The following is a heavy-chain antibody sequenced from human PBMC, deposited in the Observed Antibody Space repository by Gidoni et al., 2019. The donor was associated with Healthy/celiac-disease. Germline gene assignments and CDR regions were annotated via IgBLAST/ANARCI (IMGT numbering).Heavy chain of an antibody. V-gene: IGHV3-23*01. CDR3: AKDTSLHGYYHYFDY. CDR2: MSGSGGSK. CDR1: GFPFHNYA. J-gene: IGHJ4*02. Sequence: EVQLLESGGGLVQPGGSLRLSCAASGFPFHNYAMTWVRQAPVKGLEWVSSMSGSGGSKSYADSVKGRFTISRDNSKNTLYLQMNSLRAEDTAVYYCAKDTSLHGYYHYFDYWGQGTLDIVSS. D-gene: IGHD3-22*01.